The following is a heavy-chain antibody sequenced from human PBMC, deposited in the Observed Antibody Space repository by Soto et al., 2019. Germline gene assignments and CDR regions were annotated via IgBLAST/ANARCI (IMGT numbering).Heavy chain of an antibody. D-gene: IGHD3-22*01. J-gene: IGHJ4*02. CDR2: ISGSGGST. CDR1: GFTFSSYA. Sequence: GESLKISCAASGFTFSSYAMSWVRQAPGKGLEWVSAISGSGGSTYYADSVKGRFTISRDNSKNTLYLQMNSLRAEDTAVYYCAKDHKSYYDSSGYPGLIDYWGQGTLVTVSS. CDR3: AKDHKSYYDSSGYPGLIDY. V-gene: IGHV3-23*01.